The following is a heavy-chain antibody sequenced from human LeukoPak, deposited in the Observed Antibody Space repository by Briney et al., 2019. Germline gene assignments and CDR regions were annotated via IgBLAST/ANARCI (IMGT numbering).Heavy chain of an antibody. CDR2: IYYSGST. CDR3: GKQFIPDYGSASSFEY. D-gene: IGHD3-10*01. J-gene: IGHJ4*02. CDR1: GGSFSSSSFY. V-gene: IGHV4-39*01. Sequence: SETLSLTCTVSGGSFSSSSFYWGWIRQPPGKGLEWVGSIYYSGSTYYNPSLKGRVTISVDTSKIQVSLKVRSVTAADTAVYYCGKQFIPDYGSASSFEYWGQGTLVTVSS.